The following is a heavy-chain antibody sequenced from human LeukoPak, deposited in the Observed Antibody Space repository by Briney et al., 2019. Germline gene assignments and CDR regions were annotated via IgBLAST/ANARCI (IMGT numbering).Heavy chain of an antibody. CDR1: GFTFTSSA. Sequence: SVKVSCKASGFTFTSSAVQWVRQARGQRLEWIGWIVVGSGNTNYAQKFQERVTITRDMSTSTAYMELSSLRSEDTAVYYCARDPNFRISYGFGTFDIWGQGTMVTVSS. CDR3: ARDPNFRISYGFGTFDI. CDR2: IVVGSGNT. J-gene: IGHJ3*02. V-gene: IGHV1-58*01. D-gene: IGHD5-18*01.